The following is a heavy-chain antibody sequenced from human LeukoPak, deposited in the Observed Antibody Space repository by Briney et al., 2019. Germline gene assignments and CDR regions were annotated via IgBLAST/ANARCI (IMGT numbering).Heavy chain of an antibody. V-gene: IGHV3-7*03. Sequence: GGSLRLSCAASGFIFTNYFMSWVRQAPGKGLEWVASIKHDGSEKYYVDSVRGRFTISRDNTMNSLCLQMSSLRAEDTAVYYCAKEGFDSWGQGTLVTVSS. J-gene: IGHJ4*02. CDR2: IKHDGSEK. CDR1: GFIFTNYF. CDR3: AKEGFDS.